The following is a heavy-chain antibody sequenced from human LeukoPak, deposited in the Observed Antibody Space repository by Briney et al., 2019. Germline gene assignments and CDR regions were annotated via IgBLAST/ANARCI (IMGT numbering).Heavy chain of an antibody. CDR2: ISSSGSTI. CDR1: GFTFSSYE. Sequence: PGGSLRLSCAASGFTFSSYEMNWVRQAPGKGLEWVSYISSSGSTIYYADSVKGRFTISRDNAKNSLYLQMNSLRAEDTAVYYCARSRGWYTGFDYWGQGTLVTVSS. J-gene: IGHJ4*02. V-gene: IGHV3-48*03. D-gene: IGHD6-19*01. CDR3: ARSRGWYTGFDY.